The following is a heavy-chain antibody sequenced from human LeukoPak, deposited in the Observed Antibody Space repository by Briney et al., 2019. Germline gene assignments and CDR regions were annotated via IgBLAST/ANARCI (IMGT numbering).Heavy chain of an antibody. V-gene: IGHV3-21*01. J-gene: IGHJ5*02. D-gene: IGHD6-19*01. Sequence: GALRLSCAASGFTFSSYSMNWVRQAPGKGLEWVSSISSSSSYIYYADSVKGRFTISRDNAKNSLYLQMNSLRAEDTGVYYCARELERSGFDPWGQGTLVTVSS. CDR3: ARELERSGFDP. CDR2: ISSSSSYI. CDR1: GFTFSSYS.